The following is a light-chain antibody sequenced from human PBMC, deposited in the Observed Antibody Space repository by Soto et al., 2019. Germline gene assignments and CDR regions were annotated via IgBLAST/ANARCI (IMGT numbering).Light chain of an antibody. CDR2: PAS. Sequence: DIQMTQSPSSASASVGDRVTITCRASQDIRFWLAWYQQRPGKAPKLLIYPASTLRSGVPSRFSGSGSGTHFTLTISSLQPEDCATYYCQQADSFPLTFGQGTKVEIQ. CDR3: QQADSFPLT. CDR1: QDIRFW. J-gene: IGKJ1*01. V-gene: IGKV1D-12*01.